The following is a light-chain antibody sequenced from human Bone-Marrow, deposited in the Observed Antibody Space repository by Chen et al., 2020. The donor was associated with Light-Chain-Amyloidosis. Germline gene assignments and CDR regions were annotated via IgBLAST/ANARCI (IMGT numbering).Light chain of an antibody. V-gene: IGKV3-20*01. Sequence: EIVLTQSPGTLSLAPGEGANLSCRASQTISSNYLTWYQQKFGQAPRLLIYGSSSRATGIPDRFTGSGSVTDFTLTINRLEPEDFARYYCQQYGTSPLPFGGGTKVEIK. CDR3: QQYGTSPLP. CDR1: QTISSNY. CDR2: GSS. J-gene: IGKJ4*01.